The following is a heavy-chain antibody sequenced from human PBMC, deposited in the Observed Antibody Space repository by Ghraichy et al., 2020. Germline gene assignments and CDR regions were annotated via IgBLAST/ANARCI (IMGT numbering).Heavy chain of an antibody. CDR3: AKIPAATNYFDY. CDR2: IYYSGST. J-gene: IGHJ4*02. V-gene: IGHV4-39*07. CDR1: GGSISSSSYY. D-gene: IGHD2-2*01. Sequence: SETLSLTCTVSGGSISSSSYYWGWIRQPPGKGLEWIGSIYYSGSTYYNPSLKSRVTISVDTSKNQFSLKLSSVTAADTAVYYCAKIPAATNYFDYWGQGTLVTVSS.